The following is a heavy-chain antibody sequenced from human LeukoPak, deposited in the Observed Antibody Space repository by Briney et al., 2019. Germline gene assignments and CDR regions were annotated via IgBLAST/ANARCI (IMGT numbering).Heavy chain of an antibody. V-gene: IGHV4-4*07. CDR1: GGSISSYY. CDR2: IYTTGST. Sequence: SETLSLTCTVSGGSISSYYWTWIRQPAGKGLEWIGRIYTTGSTNYNPSLNSRVTISVDTSKNQFSLKLSSVTAADTAVYYCARGRYTLIWLQYYYYGMDVWGQGTTVTVSS. J-gene: IGHJ6*02. CDR3: ARGRYTLIWLQYYYYGMDV. D-gene: IGHD5-18*01.